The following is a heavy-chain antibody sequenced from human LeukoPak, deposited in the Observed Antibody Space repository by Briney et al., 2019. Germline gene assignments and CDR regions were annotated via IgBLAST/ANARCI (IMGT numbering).Heavy chain of an antibody. CDR1: GFTFSNYW. Sequence: GGSLRLSCAASGFTFSNYWMSWVRQAPGKGLEWVANIKQDGSEKYYVDSVKGRFTISRDNAKNSLYLQMNSLRAEGTAVYYCAREEVDYDFWSGYYRGYFDYWGQGTLVTVSS. J-gene: IGHJ4*02. V-gene: IGHV3-7*01. CDR2: IKQDGSEK. D-gene: IGHD3-3*01. CDR3: AREEVDYDFWSGYYRGYFDY.